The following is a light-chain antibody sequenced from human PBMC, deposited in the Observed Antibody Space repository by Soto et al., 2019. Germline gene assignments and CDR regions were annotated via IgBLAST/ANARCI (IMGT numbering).Light chain of an antibody. Sequence: EIVMTQSPATLSVFSGERATLSCRASQSVSNNLAWYQQKPGQAPRLLIYGASTRATGIPVRFSGSGSGTEFTLTISSLQSEDLAVYYCQHYQKWPQNTFGQGTKVDIK. CDR2: GAS. CDR1: QSVSNN. V-gene: IGKV3-15*01. J-gene: IGKJ2*01. CDR3: QHYQKWPQNT.